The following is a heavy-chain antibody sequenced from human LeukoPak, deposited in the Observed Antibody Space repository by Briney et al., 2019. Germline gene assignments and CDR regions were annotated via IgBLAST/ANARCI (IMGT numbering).Heavy chain of an antibody. CDR1: GYTFTGYY. CDR2: INPKSGDT. V-gene: IGHV1-2*02. CDR3: AREVGATGRFDY. Sequence: GASVKVSCKASGYTFTGYYMHWVRQAPGRGLEWMGWINPKSGDTKYALKFQGRVSMTRDTSITTVFMELSRLRSDDTDDTAVYYCAREVGATGRFDYWGQGTLVTVSS. J-gene: IGHJ4*02. D-gene: IGHD1-26*01.